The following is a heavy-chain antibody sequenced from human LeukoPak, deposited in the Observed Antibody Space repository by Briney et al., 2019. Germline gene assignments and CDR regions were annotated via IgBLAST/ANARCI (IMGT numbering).Heavy chain of an antibody. Sequence: PSETLSLTCTVSGGSISSGGYYWSWIRQHPGKGLEWIGYIYYSGSTNYNPSLKSRVTISVDTSKNQFSLKLSSVTAADTAVYYCASSNGSGWVDYWGQGTLVTVSS. J-gene: IGHJ4*02. D-gene: IGHD6-19*01. CDR3: ASSNGSGWVDY. CDR1: GGSISSGGYY. V-gene: IGHV4-61*08. CDR2: IYYSGST.